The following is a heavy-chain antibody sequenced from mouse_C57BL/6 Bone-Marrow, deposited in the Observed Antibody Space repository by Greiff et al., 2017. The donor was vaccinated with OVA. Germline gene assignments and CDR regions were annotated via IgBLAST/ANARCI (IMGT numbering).Heavy chain of an antibody. CDR1: GFNIKDDY. J-gene: IGHJ3*01. CDR3: TLWLRRAY. CDR2: IDPENGDT. Sequence: VQLQQSGAELVRPGASVKLSCTASGFNIKDDYMHWVKQRPEQGLEWIGWIDPENGDTEYASKFQGKATITADTSSNTAYLQLSSLTSEDTAVDYCTLWLRRAYWGQGTLVTVSA. D-gene: IGHD2-2*01. V-gene: IGHV14-4*01.